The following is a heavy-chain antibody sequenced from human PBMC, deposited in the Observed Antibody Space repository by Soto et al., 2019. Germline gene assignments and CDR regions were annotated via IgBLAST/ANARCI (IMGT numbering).Heavy chain of an antibody. D-gene: IGHD5-12*01. V-gene: IGHV1-69*12. CDR2: IIPIFGTV. CDR1: GGTFSNYP. J-gene: IGHJ2*01. Sequence: QVQLVQSGAEVKKPGSSVKVSCKASGGTFSNYPISWVRQAPGQGLEWMGGIIPIFGTVNYAQKFQGRVTITADESTSTAYMEMSRRRSEDTAVYYCARGNHRWLQLGYFDLWGRGTRVTVSS. CDR3: ARGNHRWLQLGYFDL.